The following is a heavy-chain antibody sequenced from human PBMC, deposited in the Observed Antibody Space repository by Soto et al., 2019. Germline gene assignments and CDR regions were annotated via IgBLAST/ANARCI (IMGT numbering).Heavy chain of an antibody. D-gene: IGHD3-22*01. J-gene: IGHJ6*02. V-gene: IGHV1-18*01. Sequence: QGQLVQSGAEVKKPGASVKVSCKASGYSFSSYGITWVRQAPGQGLEWLGWISPYNDDTKYAQRLQGRVTMTTDTSTRTAYMDIRGLRSDDTAIYYCARGGYYDSSGARNYHYYGMDVWGQGTTVTVSS. CDR3: ARGGYYDSSGARNYHYYGMDV. CDR1: GYSFSSYG. CDR2: ISPYNDDT.